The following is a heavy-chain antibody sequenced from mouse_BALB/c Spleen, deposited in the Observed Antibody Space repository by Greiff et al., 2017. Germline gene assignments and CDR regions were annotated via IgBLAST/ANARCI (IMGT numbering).Heavy chain of an antibody. CDR3: ARSGDRDDGAFDY. D-gene: IGHD2-14*01. Sequence: VQLQESGAELVRPGVSVKISCKGSGYTFTDYAMHWVKQSHAKSLEWIGVISTYYGDASYNQKFKGKATMPVDKSSSTAYMELARLTSEDSAIYYCARSGDRDDGAFDYWGQGTPLTVSS. CDR1: GYTFTDYA. V-gene: IGHV1S137*01. CDR2: ISTYYGDA. J-gene: IGHJ2*01.